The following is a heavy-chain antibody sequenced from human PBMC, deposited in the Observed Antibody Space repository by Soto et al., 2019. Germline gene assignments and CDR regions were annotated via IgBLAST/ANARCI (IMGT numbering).Heavy chain of an antibody. CDR2: ISAHNDNT. D-gene: IGHD1-1*01. V-gene: IGHV1-18*01. Sequence: QINLVQSGAEVRKPGASVKVSCKGSGYTFTSYGIAWVRQAPGQGREWMGWISAHNDNTNYVQKVQGRVTVTRDTSTSTAYMELRNLRSDDTAVYYCARGRYGDYWGQGALVTVSS. J-gene: IGHJ4*02. CDR3: ARGRYGDY. CDR1: GYTFTSYG.